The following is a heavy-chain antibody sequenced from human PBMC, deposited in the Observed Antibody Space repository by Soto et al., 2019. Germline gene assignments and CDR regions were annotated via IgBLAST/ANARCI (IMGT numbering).Heavy chain of an antibody. J-gene: IGHJ5*02. V-gene: IGHV1-18*01. CDR2: ISAYNGNT. D-gene: IGHD3-10*01. Sequence: QVQLVQSGAEVKKPGASVKVSCKASGYTFTNYGISWVRQAPGQGLEWMGWISAYNGNTNFAQKLQGRVTMTTDTXTXTXFMELRSLRSDDTAVYYCARGVGSGSYYNQYNWFDPWGQGTLVTVSS. CDR1: GYTFTNYG. CDR3: ARGVGSGSYYNQYNWFDP.